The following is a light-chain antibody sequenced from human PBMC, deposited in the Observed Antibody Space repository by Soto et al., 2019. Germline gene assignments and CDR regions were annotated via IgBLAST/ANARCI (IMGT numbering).Light chain of an antibody. CDR2: GAS. J-gene: IGKJ1*01. V-gene: IGKV3-20*01. Sequence: EIVLTQSPGTLSLSPGERATLSCRASQSVSSSYLAWYQQKPGQAPRLLIYGASSRATGIPDRFSGNGSGTDFTLTISRLDPEDFAVYYCQQYGSSPPWTFGQGTKVVIK. CDR1: QSVSSSY. CDR3: QQYGSSPPWT.